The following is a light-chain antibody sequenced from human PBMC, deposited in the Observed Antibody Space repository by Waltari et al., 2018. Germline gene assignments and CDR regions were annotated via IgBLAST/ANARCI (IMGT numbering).Light chain of an antibody. V-gene: IGLV1-44*01. CDR2: SNN. Sequence: QSVLTQPPSASGTPGQRVTISCSGSSSNIGSNTVTWYQQLPGTAPELLIYSNNQRPSGGPDRFSGSKSGTSASLAISGLQSEDEADYYCAAWDDSLSGFYVFGTGTKVTVL. CDR3: AAWDDSLSGFYV. J-gene: IGLJ1*01. CDR1: SSNIGSNT.